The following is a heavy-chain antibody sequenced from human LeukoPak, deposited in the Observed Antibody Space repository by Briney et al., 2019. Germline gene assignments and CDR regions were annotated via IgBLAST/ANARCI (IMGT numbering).Heavy chain of an antibody. CDR1: GFTVISNL. J-gene: IGHJ3*01. CDR3: AKVGKGQLVEAFDV. V-gene: IGHV3-66*02. D-gene: IGHD1-26*01. Sequence: GGSLRLSCAASGFTVISNLMTWVRQSPGRGLEWLSSIYSGGASYYADSVKGRFTISRDHSKNTVYLQMNALRPEDTATYYCAKVGKGQLVEAFDVWGHGTMVTVSP. CDR2: IYSGGAS.